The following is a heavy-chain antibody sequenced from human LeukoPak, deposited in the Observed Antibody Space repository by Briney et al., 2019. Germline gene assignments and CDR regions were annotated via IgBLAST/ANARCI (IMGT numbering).Heavy chain of an antibody. CDR1: GDSINDYY. CDR2: IYSSGST. Sequence: SETLSLTCTGSGDSINDYYWSWIRQPAGKGLEWIGRIYSSGSTHYNPSLKSRVTMSVDTSKNQFSLKLTSVTAADTAMYYCARDGGVGATWETFDYWGQGTLVTVSS. V-gene: IGHV4-4*07. D-gene: IGHD1-26*01. J-gene: IGHJ4*02. CDR3: ARDGGVGATWETFDY.